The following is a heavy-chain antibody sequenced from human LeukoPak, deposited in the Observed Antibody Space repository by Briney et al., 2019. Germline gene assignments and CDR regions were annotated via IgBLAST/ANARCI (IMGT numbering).Heavy chain of an antibody. V-gene: IGHV3-74*01. CDR3: ARDRNYYGSGSYSDY. J-gene: IGHJ4*02. CDR2: INNDGSST. D-gene: IGHD3-10*01. Sequence: PGGSLRLSCVASGFTFSSYWMHWVRQAPGKGLVWVSRINNDGSSTTYADSVKGRFTISRDNAKSTLYLQMNSLRAEDTAVYYCARDRNYYGSGSYSDYWGQGTLVTVSS. CDR1: GFTFSSYW.